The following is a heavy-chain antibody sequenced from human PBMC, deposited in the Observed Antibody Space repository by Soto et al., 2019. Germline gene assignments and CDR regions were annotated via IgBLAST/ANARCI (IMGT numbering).Heavy chain of an antibody. CDR1: GFSFSPSGVG. CDR2: IYWNEDK. D-gene: IGHD3-9*01. Sequence: SGPTLVNPTQTLTLTCTFSGFSFSPSGVGVGWIRQPPGKALEWLALIYWNEDKRYSPFLKSRLTITKDISKNQVVLTMTNMDPVDTATYYCAHLPIFHEGHDAFDIWGQGTLVTVSS. CDR3: AHLPIFHEGHDAFDI. V-gene: IGHV2-5*01. J-gene: IGHJ3*02.